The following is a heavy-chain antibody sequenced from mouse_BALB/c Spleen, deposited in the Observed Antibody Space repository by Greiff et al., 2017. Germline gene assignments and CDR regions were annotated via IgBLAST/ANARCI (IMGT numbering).Heavy chain of an antibody. CDR1: GYTFTDYA. V-gene: IGHV1S137*01. D-gene: IGHD2-10*02. Sequence: QVQLQQSGAELVRPGVSVKISCKGSGYTFTDYAMHWVKQSHAKSLEWIGVISTYYGDASYNQKFKGKATMTVDKSSSTAYMELARLTSEDSAIYYCAASGEVSYGNYGYFDVWGAGTTVTVSS. J-gene: IGHJ1*01. CDR3: AASGEVSYGNYGYFDV. CDR2: ISTYYGDA.